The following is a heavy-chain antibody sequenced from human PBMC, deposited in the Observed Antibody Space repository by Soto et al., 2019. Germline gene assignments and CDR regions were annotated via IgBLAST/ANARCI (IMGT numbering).Heavy chain of an antibody. CDR3: ARGFFEDGSWYDEIGFDI. J-gene: IGHJ3*02. Sequence: QVQLQESGPGLVKPSETLSLTCTVSGGSISSYYWSWIRQPPGKGLEWIGYIYYSGSTNYNPSLKSRVTISVDTSKNQFSLKLSSVTAADTAVYYCARGFFEDGSWYDEIGFDIWGQGTMVTVSS. CDR1: GGSISSYY. D-gene: IGHD6-13*01. CDR2: IYYSGST. V-gene: IGHV4-59*01.